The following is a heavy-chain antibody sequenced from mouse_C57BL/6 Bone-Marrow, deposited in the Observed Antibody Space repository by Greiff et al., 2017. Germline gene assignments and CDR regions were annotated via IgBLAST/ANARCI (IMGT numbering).Heavy chain of an antibody. CDR2: IYPGSGST. V-gene: IGHV1-55*01. CDR3: ARPYYSNYWYFDV. D-gene: IGHD2-5*01. J-gene: IGHJ1*03. CDR1: GYTFTSYW. Sequence: VQPQQSWAELVKPGALVKMFRKASGYTFTSYWITWVKQRPGQGPEWIGDIYPGSGSTNHNEKFKSKATLTVDTSSSTAYMQLSSLTSEDSAVYYCARPYYSNYWYFDVWGTGTTVTVSA.